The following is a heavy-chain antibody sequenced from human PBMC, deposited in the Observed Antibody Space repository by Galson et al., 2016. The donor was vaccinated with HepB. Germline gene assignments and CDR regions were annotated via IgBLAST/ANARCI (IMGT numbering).Heavy chain of an antibody. J-gene: IGHJ4*01. CDR1: GFTFGTYT. Sequence: SLRLSCAASGFTFGTYTLHWARQAPGKGLEWVALILSHGNNQYYADSVKDRFKISRENSKNTVYLEMNTLRVEDTAVFYCAKDAGVVRGFAFWGQGTLVNVSS. CDR2: ILSHGNNQ. D-gene: IGHD3-10*01. V-gene: IGHV3-30-3*02. CDR3: AKDAGVVRGFAF.